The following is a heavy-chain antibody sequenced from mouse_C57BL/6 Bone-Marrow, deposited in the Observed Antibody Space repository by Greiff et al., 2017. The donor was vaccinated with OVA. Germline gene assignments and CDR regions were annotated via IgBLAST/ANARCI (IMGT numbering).Heavy chain of an antibody. CDR3: ARYFITTVFFDY. CDR1: GYTFTSYW. J-gene: IGHJ2*01. Sequence: QVQLQQPGAELVRPGSSVKLSCKASGYTFTSYWMHWVKQRPIQGLEWIGNIDPSDSDTHYNQKFKDKATLTVDKSSSTAYMQLSSLTSEDSAVYYCARYFITTVFFDYWGQGTTLTVSS. CDR2: IDPSDSDT. V-gene: IGHV1-52*01. D-gene: IGHD1-1*01.